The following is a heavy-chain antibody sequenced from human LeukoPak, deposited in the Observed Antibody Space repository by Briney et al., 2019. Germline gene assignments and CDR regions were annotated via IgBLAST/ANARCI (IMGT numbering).Heavy chain of an antibody. V-gene: IGHV3-48*01. CDR1: GFTFSSYS. D-gene: IGHD3-3*01. CDR3: ARDGVTIFGVVTN. Sequence: GGSLRLSCAASGFTFSSYSMNWVRQAPGKGLEWVSYISSSSSTKYYADSVKGRFTISRDNAKNSLYLRMNSLRAEDTAVYYCARDGVTIFGVVTNWGQGTLVTVSS. J-gene: IGHJ4*02. CDR2: ISSSSSTK.